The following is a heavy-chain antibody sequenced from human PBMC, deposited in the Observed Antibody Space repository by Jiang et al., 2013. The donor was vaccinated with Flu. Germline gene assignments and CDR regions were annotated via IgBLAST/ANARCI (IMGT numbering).Heavy chain of an antibody. Sequence: GPGLVKPSETLSLTCAVPGDSISSSSCYWGWIRQPPGKGLEWIASIYSGSTYYNPSLKSRVTMSVDTSKNQFSLNLRSVTAADTAVYYCARQWDDTGNYYARAHFDSWGQGTLVTVSS. CDR3: ARQWDDTGNYYARAHFDS. D-gene: IGHD1-26*01. CDR1: GDSISSSSCY. V-gene: IGHV4-39*01. CDR2: IYSGST. J-gene: IGHJ4*02.